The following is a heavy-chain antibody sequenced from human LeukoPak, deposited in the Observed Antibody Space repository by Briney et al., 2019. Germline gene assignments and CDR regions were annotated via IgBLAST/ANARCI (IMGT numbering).Heavy chain of an antibody. J-gene: IGHJ3*02. CDR2: TYYRSKWYN. D-gene: IGHD3-10*01. V-gene: IGHV6-1*01. Sequence: SQTLSLTCAISGDSVSSNSAAWNWIRQSPSRGLEWLGRTYYRSKWYNDYAVSVKSRITINPDTSKNQFSLQLKSVTPEDTAGYYCARGGLVRGSLNSLSAFDIWGQGTVLTVSS. CDR3: ARGGLVRGSLNSLSAFDI. CDR1: GDSVSSNSAA.